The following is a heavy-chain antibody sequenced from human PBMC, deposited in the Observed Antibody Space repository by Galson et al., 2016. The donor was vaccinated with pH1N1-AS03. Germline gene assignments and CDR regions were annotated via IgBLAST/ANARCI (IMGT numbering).Heavy chain of an antibody. D-gene: IGHD6-13*01. J-gene: IGHJ6*03. CDR2: INPNSGDT. V-gene: IGHV1-2*02. CDR1: GYTFTGHY. Sequence: SVKVSCKASGYTFTGHYIHWLRQAPGQGLEWMGWINPNSGDTNNEQKTEGRVTMTRDTSISTAYMEVNRLISDDTAAYYCARDRTAAPSYYYYMDVWGKGTTVTVSS. CDR3: ARDRTAAPSYYYYMDV.